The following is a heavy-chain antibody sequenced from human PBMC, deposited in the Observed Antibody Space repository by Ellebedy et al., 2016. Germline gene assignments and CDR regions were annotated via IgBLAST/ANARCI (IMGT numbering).Heavy chain of an antibody. J-gene: IGHJ5*02. V-gene: IGHV3-13*01. Sequence: SVKGRFTISRENAKNSFYLQMNSLRAGDTAVYYCARGVGSGWFDPWGQGTLVTVSS. D-gene: IGHD2-15*01. CDR3: ARGVGSGWFDP.